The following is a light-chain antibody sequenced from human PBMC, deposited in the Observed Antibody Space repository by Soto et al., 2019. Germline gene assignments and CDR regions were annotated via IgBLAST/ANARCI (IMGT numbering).Light chain of an antibody. V-gene: IGKV3-20*01. CDR3: QQYRDLPQT. J-gene: IGKJ1*01. CDR2: NSS. Sequence: EIVLTQSPGTLSLSPGEIATLSCSASETVRNNYLAWYQQKHGQAPRLLIYNSSTRPTGIPDRFSGSGSGTDFTLTISRLEPEDFALYFCQQYRDLPQTFGQGTRVEIK. CDR1: ETVRNNY.